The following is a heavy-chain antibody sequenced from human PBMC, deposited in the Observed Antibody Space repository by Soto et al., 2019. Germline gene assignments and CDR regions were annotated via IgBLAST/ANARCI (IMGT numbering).Heavy chain of an antibody. J-gene: IGHJ6*04. CDR3: ARDPGYCTNFVCEFPPPRGYYGMDV. Sequence: TLSLTCTVSGGSISSGGYYWSWIRQHPGKGLEWIGYIYYSGSTYYNPSLKSRVTISVDTSKNQFSLKLSSVTAADTAVYYCARDPGYCTNFVCEFPPPRGYYGMDVWGKGTTVTVSS. CDR1: GGSISSGGYY. V-gene: IGHV4-31*03. D-gene: IGHD2-8*01. CDR2: IYYSGST.